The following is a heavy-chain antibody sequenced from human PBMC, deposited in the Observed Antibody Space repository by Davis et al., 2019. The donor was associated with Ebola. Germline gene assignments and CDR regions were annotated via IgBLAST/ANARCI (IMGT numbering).Heavy chain of an antibody. CDR2: IYYSGST. CDR3: ARHVGFYDFWSGYYDYYYYGMDV. CDR1: GGSISSYY. Sequence: SETLSLTCTVSGGSISSYYWSWIRQPPGKGLEWIGYIYYSGSTNYDPSLKSRVTISVDTSKNQFSPKLSSVTAADTAVYYCARHVGFYDFWSGYYDYYYYGMDVWGQGTTVTVSS. J-gene: IGHJ6*02. V-gene: IGHV4-59*08. D-gene: IGHD3-3*01.